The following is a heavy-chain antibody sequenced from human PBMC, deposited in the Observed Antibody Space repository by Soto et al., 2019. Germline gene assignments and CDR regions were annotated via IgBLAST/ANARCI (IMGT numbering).Heavy chain of an antibody. V-gene: IGHV5-51*01. CDR3: ARHPELRGRLVSGFDA. D-gene: IGHD3-10*01. CDR1: GYSFSGYW. CDR2: VYPTDSHI. Sequence: PGESLKISCKGSGYSFSGYWIGWVRQMPGQGLEWMGIVYPTDSHITYSPSFEGQVTISVDKSISTAYLQWNSLKASDTAMYYWARHPELRGRLVSGFDAWGQGIMVTVSS. J-gene: IGHJ3*01.